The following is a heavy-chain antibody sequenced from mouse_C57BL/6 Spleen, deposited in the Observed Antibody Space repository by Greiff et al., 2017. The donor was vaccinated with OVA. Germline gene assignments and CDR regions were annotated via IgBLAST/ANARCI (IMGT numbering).Heavy chain of an antibody. CDR2: VWSGGST. Sequence: QVQLQQSGPGLVQPSQSLSITCTVSGFSLTSYGVHWVRQSPGKGLEWLGVVWSGGSTDYNAAFISRMIISKDNSKSQVFCNMHSLQADDTALYFCSIKGDYYGSSYAMDYWGQGTSVTVSS. D-gene: IGHD1-1*01. CDR3: SIKGDYYGSSYAMDY. J-gene: IGHJ4*01. V-gene: IGHV2-2*01. CDR1: GFSLTSYG.